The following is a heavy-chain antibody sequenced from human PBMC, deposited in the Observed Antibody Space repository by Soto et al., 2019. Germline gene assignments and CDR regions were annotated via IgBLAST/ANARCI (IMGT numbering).Heavy chain of an antibody. CDR2: INSDGSST. J-gene: IGHJ6*02. CDR3: ARGRQVHYGDYIWKKSSRTYGMDV. CDR1: GFTFSSYW. D-gene: IGHD4-17*01. Sequence: PVGSLRLSCAASGFTFSSYWMHWVRQAPGKGLVWVSRINSDGSSTSYADSVKGRFTISRDNAKNTLYLQMNRLRAADTAVYYCARGRQVHYGDYIWKKSSRTYGMDVWGQGTTVTVSS. V-gene: IGHV3-74*01.